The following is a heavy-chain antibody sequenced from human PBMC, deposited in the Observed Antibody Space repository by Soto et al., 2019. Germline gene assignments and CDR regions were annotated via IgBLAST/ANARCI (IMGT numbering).Heavy chain of an antibody. CDR2: IYYSGST. J-gene: IGHJ5*02. V-gene: IGHV4-39*01. D-gene: IGHD3-10*01. CDR1: GGSISSSSYY. CDR3: ARSTMVRGVITTNPNWFDP. Sequence: QLQLQESGPGLVKPSETLSLTCTVSGGSISSSSYYWGWIRQPPGKGLEWIGSIYYSGSTYYNPALKSRVTISVDTAKNQSSLKLSSVTAADTAVYYCARSTMVRGVITTNPNWFDPWGQGTLVTVSS.